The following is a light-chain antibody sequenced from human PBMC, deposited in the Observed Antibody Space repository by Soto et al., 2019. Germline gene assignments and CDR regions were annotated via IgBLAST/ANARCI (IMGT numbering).Light chain of an antibody. CDR1: QSLSSAY. V-gene: IGKV3-20*01. CDR2: GVS. Sequence: ENVLTQSPGTLSLSPGERATLSCRASQSLSSAYLAWYQHKPGQAPRLLIYGVSSRATGIPDRFSGSGSGTDFTLTISRLEPDDLAVYYCHQYGSSPTFGQGTKVEIK. CDR3: HQYGSSPT. J-gene: IGKJ1*01.